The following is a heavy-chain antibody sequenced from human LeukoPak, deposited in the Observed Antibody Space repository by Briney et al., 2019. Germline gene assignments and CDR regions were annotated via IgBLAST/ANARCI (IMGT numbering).Heavy chain of an antibody. CDR1: GFSFSNYG. D-gene: IGHD3-10*01. V-gene: IGHV3-30*02. CDR2: IEYDGSDK. CDR3: AKGDSGSYYYYMDV. Sequence: GGSLRLSCVASGFSFSNYGMHWVRQAPGKGLEWMAFIEYDGSDKFYADSVKGRITISRDNSKNTLYLQMNGLRAEGTAVHFCAKGDSGSYYYYMDVWGKGTTVTVSS. J-gene: IGHJ6*03.